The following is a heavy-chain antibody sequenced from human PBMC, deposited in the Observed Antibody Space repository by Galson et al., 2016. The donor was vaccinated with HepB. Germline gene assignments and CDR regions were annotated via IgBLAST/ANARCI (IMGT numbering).Heavy chain of an antibody. D-gene: IGHD3-22*01. Sequence: LRLSCAASGFIFSIYGMHWVRQVPGKGLEWVAVISYDGSDKYYVDSVKGRFTISRDNSKNTLYLQMNSLRTEDTAVYYCAKSEGDSSGYYPDACGIWGQGTVVTVSS. CDR1: GFIFSIYG. CDR3: AKSEGDSSGYYPDACGI. J-gene: IGHJ3*02. CDR2: ISYDGSDK. V-gene: IGHV3-30*18.